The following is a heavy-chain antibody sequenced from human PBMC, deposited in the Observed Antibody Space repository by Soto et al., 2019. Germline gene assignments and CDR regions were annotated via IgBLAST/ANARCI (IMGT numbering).Heavy chain of an antibody. V-gene: IGHV1-2*02. CDR3: ARGMVRLESYSAFRFDY. Sequence: QVQLVQSGAEVKKPGASVKVSCKASGYTFTGYYMHWVRQAPGQGLEGMGWINPNSGCTNYAQKSQGRVTMTRDTSISTAYMELSRLRSDDTAVYYCARGMVRLESYSAFRFDYCGQGTLVTVSS. D-gene: IGHD1-26*01. CDR2: INPNSGCT. J-gene: IGHJ4*02. CDR1: GYTFTGYY.